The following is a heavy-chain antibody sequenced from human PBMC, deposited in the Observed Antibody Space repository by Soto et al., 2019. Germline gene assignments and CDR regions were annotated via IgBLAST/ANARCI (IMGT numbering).Heavy chain of an antibody. Sequence: GGSLRLSCAASGFTFSDNYMSWIRQAPGKGLEWVSTFSGTSSDTFYADPVKGRFTISRDNSKNTLYLVMNSLRVEDTAVYYCAKGWFAFDIWGQGTMVTVSS. CDR2: FSGTSSDT. J-gene: IGHJ3*02. CDR1: GFTFSDNY. V-gene: IGHV3-23*01. D-gene: IGHD3-9*01. CDR3: AKGWFAFDI.